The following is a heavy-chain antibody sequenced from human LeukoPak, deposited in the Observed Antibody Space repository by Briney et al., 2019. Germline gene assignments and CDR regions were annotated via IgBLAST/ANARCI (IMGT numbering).Heavy chain of an antibody. CDR3: ARVYSYDSTGYFDYYFDY. D-gene: IGHD3-22*01. CDR1: GFTFSDYY. V-gene: IGHV3-11*05. CDR2: ITRSSSYT. J-gene: IGHJ4*02. Sequence: KPGGSLRLSCAASGFTFSDYYMSWIRQAPGKGLEWVSYITRSSSYTNYADSVKGRFTISRDNAKNSLYLQMNSLRAEDTAVYYCARVYSYDSTGYFDYYFDYWGQGTLVTVSS.